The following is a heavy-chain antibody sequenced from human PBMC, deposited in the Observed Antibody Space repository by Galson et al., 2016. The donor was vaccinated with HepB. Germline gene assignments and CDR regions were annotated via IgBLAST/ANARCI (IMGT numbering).Heavy chain of an antibody. D-gene: IGHD3-3*01. CDR2: IVPFFGTT. J-gene: IGHJ6*02. CDR1: GVTLISYA. CDR3: ARGEFWSGYNYFGMGV. V-gene: IGHV1-69*13. Sequence: SVKVSCKASGVTLISYAASWVRQAPGQGLEWMGGIVPFFGTTNYAQKFQGRVTITADDSTNTAYMELSSLRSDDTAVYYRARGEFWSGYNYFGMGVWGQGATVTVSS.